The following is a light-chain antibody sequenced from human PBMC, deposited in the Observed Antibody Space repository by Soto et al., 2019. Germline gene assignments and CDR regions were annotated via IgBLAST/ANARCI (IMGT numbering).Light chain of an antibody. CDR2: NNN. CDR1: SSNLGSYT. J-gene: IGLJ3*02. Sequence: QSVLTQPPSASGTPGQRVTISCSGSSSNLGSYTLNWYQQVPGTAPKLLIYNNNERPSGVPDRFSVSKSGTSASLAISGRQSEDEAEYHCAAWDDSLNGWVFGGGTKVTVL. V-gene: IGLV1-44*01. CDR3: AAWDDSLNGWV.